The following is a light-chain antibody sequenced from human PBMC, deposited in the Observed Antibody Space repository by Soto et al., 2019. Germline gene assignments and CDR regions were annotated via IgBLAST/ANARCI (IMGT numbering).Light chain of an antibody. Sequence: QSVLTQPPSASGTPGQRVTISCSGSTANIGSNTVNWYQQLPGSAPTLLMVSNDKRPSGVPDRFSGSKSGTSVSLAISGLQSEDEADYYCAAWDDSLNGVVFGGGTKVTVL. CDR2: SND. J-gene: IGLJ3*02. CDR1: TANIGSNT. CDR3: AAWDDSLNGVV. V-gene: IGLV1-44*01.